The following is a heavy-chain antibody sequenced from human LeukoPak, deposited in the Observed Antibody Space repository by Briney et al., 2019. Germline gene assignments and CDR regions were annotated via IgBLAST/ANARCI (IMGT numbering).Heavy chain of an antibody. J-gene: IGHJ3*02. V-gene: IGHV3-30*18. Sequence: GGSLRLFCAASGFTFSSYAIHWVRQAPGKGLEWVAVMSYDGTYKYYADSVKGRFTISRDNSKNRLYMQMNSLRVDDTAVYYCAKSRPRNYMIVQPSAFDIWGPGTMVTVSS. CDR2: MSYDGTYK. CDR1: GFTFSSYA. CDR3: AKSRPRNYMIVQPSAFDI. D-gene: IGHD3-22*01.